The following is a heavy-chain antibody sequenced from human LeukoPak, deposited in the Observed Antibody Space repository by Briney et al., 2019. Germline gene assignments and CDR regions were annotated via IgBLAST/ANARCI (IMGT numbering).Heavy chain of an antibody. D-gene: IGHD6-6*01. CDR1: GFTFSSYS. CDR3: ARDFRYSSSSIDYYYYGMDV. V-gene: IGHV3-21*01. J-gene: IGHJ6*02. Sequence: PGGSLRLSCAASGFTFSSYSMNWVRQAPGKGLEWVSSISSSSSYIYYADSVKGRFTISRDNAKNSLCLQMNSLRAEDTAVYYCARDFRYSSSSIDYYYYGMDVWGQGTTVTVSS. CDR2: ISSSSSYI.